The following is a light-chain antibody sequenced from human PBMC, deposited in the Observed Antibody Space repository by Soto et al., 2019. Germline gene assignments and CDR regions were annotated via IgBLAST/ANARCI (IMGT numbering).Light chain of an antibody. J-gene: IGKJ4*01. CDR1: QSVSSF. V-gene: IGKV3-11*01. CDR3: QQGSNWPPGLT. Sequence: EIVLTQSPATLSLSPGERATLSCRASQSVSSFLAWYQQQPGQAPRLLIYDASLRATGIPARFSGSGSGTDFTLTISSLEPEDFAVYYCQQGSNWPPGLTFGGGTKVEIK. CDR2: DAS.